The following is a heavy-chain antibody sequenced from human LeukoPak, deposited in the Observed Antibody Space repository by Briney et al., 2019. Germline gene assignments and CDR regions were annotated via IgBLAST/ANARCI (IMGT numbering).Heavy chain of an antibody. D-gene: IGHD3-22*01. CDR1: GFTFSNAW. CDR2: IYRKSDGGTT. V-gene: IGHV3-15*01. Sequence: GGSLRLSCAASGFTFSNAWMNWVRQAPGKGLEWVGRIYRKSDGGTTEHAAPVKGRFTISRDDSKNSFYLQMNSLKSEDTAVYYCARGSNSYDSSDLDHWGQGTLVTVFS. CDR3: ARGSNSYDSSDLDH. J-gene: IGHJ4*02.